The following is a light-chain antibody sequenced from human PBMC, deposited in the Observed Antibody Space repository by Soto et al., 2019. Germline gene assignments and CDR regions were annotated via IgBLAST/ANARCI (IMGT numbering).Light chain of an antibody. CDR1: QSLAYSDGNTY. Sequence: DVVMTQSPLSLPVTLGQPASISCRSSQSLAYSDGNTYLNWFQQRPGQSPRRIIYKVSNRDSGVPDRVSGSRSGTDFTLKISRVEAEDVGVYYCMQGTHWPPYTFGQGTKLEIK. V-gene: IGKV2-30*01. CDR2: KVS. J-gene: IGKJ2*01. CDR3: MQGTHWPPYT.